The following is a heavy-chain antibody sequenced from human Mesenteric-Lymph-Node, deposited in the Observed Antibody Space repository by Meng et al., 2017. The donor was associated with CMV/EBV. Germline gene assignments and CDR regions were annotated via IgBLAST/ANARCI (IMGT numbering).Heavy chain of an antibody. Sequence: GGSLRLSCVVSGFIFSNYGMHWVRQAPGKGLEWVAVMWSDGSNEYSADSVKGRFTISRDNSKNTLYLQMNSLKAEDTAVYYCARPTYFYESSGNTFDFWGQGTLVTVSS. CDR3: ARPTYFYESSGNTFDF. CDR2: MWSDGSNE. J-gene: IGHJ4*02. D-gene: IGHD3-22*01. CDR1: GFIFSNYG. V-gene: IGHV3-33*01.